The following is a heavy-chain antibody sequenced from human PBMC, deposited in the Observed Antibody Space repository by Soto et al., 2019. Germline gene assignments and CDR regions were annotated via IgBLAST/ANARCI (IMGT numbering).Heavy chain of an antibody. CDR1: GFTFSSYA. D-gene: IGHD3-22*01. J-gene: IGHJ4*02. V-gene: IGHV3-23*01. CDR3: AKGFATLDYDSSGYPPAFDY. CDR2: ISGSGGST. Sequence: GSLRLSCAASGFTFSSYAMSWVRQAPGKGLEWVSAISGSGGSTYYADSVKGRFTISRDNSKNTLYLQMNSLRAEDTAVYYCAKGFATLDYDSSGYPPAFDYWGQGTLVTVSS.